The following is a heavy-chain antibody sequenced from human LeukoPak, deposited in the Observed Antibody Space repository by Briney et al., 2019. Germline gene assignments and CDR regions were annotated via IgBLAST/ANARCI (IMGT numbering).Heavy chain of an antibody. V-gene: IGHV1-18*01. CDR3: ARDRERWFGELLLDYFDY. CDR1: GYTFTTFG. Sequence: ASVKVSCKASGYTFTTFGISWVRQAPGQGLEWMGWISAYNANTNYAQKIQGRATMTTDTSTSTTYMELRSLRSDDTAVYYCARDRERWFGELLLDYFDYWGQGTLVTVSS. CDR2: ISAYNANT. J-gene: IGHJ4*02. D-gene: IGHD3-10*01.